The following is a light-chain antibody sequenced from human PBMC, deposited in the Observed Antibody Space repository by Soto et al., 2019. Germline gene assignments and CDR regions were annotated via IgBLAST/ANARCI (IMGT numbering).Light chain of an antibody. Sequence: DIVLTQSPGPLSLSPGERATLSCRSSQSVRDRYLAWYQQKPGQAPSLLIYDTSTRATGVPDRFSGSGSGTDFALTISRVEPEDVAIYFCQQYGSSPGTLGQGTKVDIK. CDR1: QSVRDRY. V-gene: IGKV3-20*01. CDR3: QQYGSSPGT. CDR2: DTS. J-gene: IGKJ1*01.